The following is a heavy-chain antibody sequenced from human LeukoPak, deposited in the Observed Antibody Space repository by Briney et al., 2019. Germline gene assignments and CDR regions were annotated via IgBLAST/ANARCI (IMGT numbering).Heavy chain of an antibody. CDR2: ISSSGST. J-gene: IGHJ4*02. V-gene: IGHV4-61*02. CDR1: GDSISSGDYY. D-gene: IGHD2-21*02. Sequence: PSETLSLTCTVSGDSISSGDYYWSWIRQPAGKGLEWIGRISSSGSTNYNPSLKSRVTISVDTSKNQFSLKLSSVTAADTAVYYCARGGVVVTAVRFEYWGQGTLVTVAS. CDR3: ARGGVVVTAVRFEY.